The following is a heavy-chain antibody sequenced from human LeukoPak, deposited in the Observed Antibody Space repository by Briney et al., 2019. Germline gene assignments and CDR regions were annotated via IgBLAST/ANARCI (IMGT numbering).Heavy chain of an antibody. J-gene: IGHJ6*03. V-gene: IGHV3-30*02. D-gene: IGHD4-23*01. Sequence: PGGPLRLSCAVSGFIFSDYGFHWVRQAPGKGLEWVSVTRFDGSIKQYADSVKGRFTISRDNSKNTLYLQMNSLRAEDTAVYYCARDRSPGDYGGNPFNSYYYYYMDVWGKGTTVTVSS. CDR3: ARDRSPGDYGGNPFNSYYYYYMDV. CDR2: TRFDGSIK. CDR1: GFIFSDYG.